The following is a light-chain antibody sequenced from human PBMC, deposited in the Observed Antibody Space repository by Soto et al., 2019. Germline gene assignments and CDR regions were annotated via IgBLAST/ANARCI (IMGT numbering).Light chain of an antibody. V-gene: IGLV2-14*03. CDR1: SSDVGGYNY. J-gene: IGLJ1*01. CDR2: HVT. Sequence: QSPLTQPASVSGSPGQSITISCTGSSSDVGGYNYVSWYQQHPDKAPKLMIYHVTSRPSGVSDRFSGSKSGNTASLTISGLQAEDEADYYCSSFRSSNLGVFGTGTKLTVL. CDR3: SSFRSSNLGV.